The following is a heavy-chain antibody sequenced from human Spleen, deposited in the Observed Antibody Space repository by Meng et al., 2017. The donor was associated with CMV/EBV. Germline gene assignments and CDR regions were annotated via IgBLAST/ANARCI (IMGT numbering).Heavy chain of an antibody. Sequence: SETLSLTCTVSGGSISSYYWSWIRQPPGKGLEWIGYIYYSGSTNYNPSLKSRVTISVDTSKNQFSLKLSSVTAADTAVYYCARDGEIVVVPAAIPNWFDPWGQGTLVTVSS. V-gene: IGHV4-59*01. CDR1: GGSISSYY. CDR3: ARDGEIVVVPAAIPNWFDP. CDR2: IYYSGST. J-gene: IGHJ5*02. D-gene: IGHD2-2*01.